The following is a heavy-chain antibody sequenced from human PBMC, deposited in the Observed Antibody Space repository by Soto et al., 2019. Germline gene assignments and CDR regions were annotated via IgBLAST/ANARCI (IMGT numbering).Heavy chain of an antibody. J-gene: IGHJ4*02. D-gene: IGHD3-10*01. CDR1: GGSFSGYY. CDR3: ARRFGELDPYYFDY. Sequence: PSETLSLTCAVHGGSFSGYYWSWIRQPPEKGLEWIGEINHSGSTNYNPSLKSRVTISVDTSKNQFSLKLSSVTAADTAVYYCARRFGELDPYYFDYWGQGTLVTVSS. CDR2: INHSGST. V-gene: IGHV4-34*01.